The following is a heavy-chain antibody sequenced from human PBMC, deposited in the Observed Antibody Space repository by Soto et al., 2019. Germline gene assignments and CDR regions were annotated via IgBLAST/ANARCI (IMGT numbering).Heavy chain of an antibody. D-gene: IGHD3-22*01. Sequence: PGGSLRLSCAASGFTFSSYSMNWVRQAPGKGLEWVSSISSSSSYIYYADSVKGRFTISRDNAKNSLYLQMNSLRAEDTAVYYCARDEYDSSGYYQSQFDYWGQGTLVTVSS. CDR2: ISSSSSYI. CDR1: GFTFSSYS. V-gene: IGHV3-21*01. CDR3: ARDEYDSSGYYQSQFDY. J-gene: IGHJ4*02.